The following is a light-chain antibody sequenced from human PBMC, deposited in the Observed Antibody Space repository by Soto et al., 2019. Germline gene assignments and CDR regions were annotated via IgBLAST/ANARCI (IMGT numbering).Light chain of an antibody. Sequence: DVVMTQSPLSLPVTLGQPASISCRSSQSLVHSDGNTYLNWFQQRPGQSPRRLIYKVSNRDSGVPDRFSGSGSRTDFTLKISRVEAEDVGVYYCLQRIHWPWTVGQGTKVDIK. CDR2: KVS. J-gene: IGKJ1*01. CDR3: LQRIHWPWT. CDR1: QSLVHSDGNTY. V-gene: IGKV2-30*02.